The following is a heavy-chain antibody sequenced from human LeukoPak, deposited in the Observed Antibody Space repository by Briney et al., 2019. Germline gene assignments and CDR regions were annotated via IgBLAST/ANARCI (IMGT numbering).Heavy chain of an antibody. Sequence: PSETLSLTCTVSGGSISSGGYSWSWIRQHPGKGLEWIGYIYYSGSTYYNPSLKSRVTISVDTSKNQFSLKLSSVTAADTAVYYCASGTTLTGYYGWGQGTLVTVSS. V-gene: IGHV4-31*03. CDR1: GGSISSGGYS. D-gene: IGHD3-9*01. CDR2: IYYSGST. J-gene: IGHJ4*02. CDR3: ASGTTLTGYYG.